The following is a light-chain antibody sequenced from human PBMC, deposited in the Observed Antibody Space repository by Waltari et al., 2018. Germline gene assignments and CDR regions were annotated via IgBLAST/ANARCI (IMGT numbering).Light chain of an antibody. CDR1: RSNIGSNT. Sequence: QSALTQPPSASGTPGQRVTISCSGSRSNIGSNTVNWYQHLPGSAPKLLIYSDSQRPSGVPDRFSGSRSGTSASLAISGLQSEDETDYYCESWDDSLNGVVFGGGNKLTVL. V-gene: IGLV1-44*01. CDR2: SDS. CDR3: ESWDDSLNGVV. J-gene: IGLJ2*01.